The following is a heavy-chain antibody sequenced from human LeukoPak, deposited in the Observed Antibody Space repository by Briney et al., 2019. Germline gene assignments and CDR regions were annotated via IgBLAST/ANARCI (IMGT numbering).Heavy chain of an antibody. J-gene: IGHJ4*02. CDR1: RFTFSSYS. V-gene: IGHV3-21*01. CDR3: ARDEVGATPFDY. Sequence: GGSLRLSCAASRFTFSSYSLNWVRQAPGKGLEWVSSISSCSSYIYYADSVKGRFTISRDNAKNSLYLQINSLRAEDMAVYYCARDEVGATPFDYWGQGTLVTVSS. D-gene: IGHD1-26*01. CDR2: ISSCSSYI.